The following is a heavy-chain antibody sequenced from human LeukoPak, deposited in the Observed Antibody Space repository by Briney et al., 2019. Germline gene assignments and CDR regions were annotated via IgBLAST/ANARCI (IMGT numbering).Heavy chain of an antibody. CDR3: AKGVYGDYDY. CDR2: ISGSGAGT. D-gene: IGHD4-17*01. Sequence: GGSLRLSCAASGFTFSSYGMSWVRQAPGKGLEWVSAISGSGAGTYYADSVKGRFTVSRDNSKNTLYLQMNSLRAEDTGVYYCAKGVYGDYDYWGQGTLVTVSS. J-gene: IGHJ4*02. V-gene: IGHV3-23*01. CDR1: GFTFSSYG.